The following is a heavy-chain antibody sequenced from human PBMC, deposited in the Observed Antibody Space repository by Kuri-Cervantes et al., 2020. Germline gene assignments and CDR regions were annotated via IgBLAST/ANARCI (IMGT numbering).Heavy chain of an antibody. CDR1: GGTFSSYA. D-gene: IGHD3-10*01. J-gene: IGHJ4*02. CDR2: IIPIFGTA. V-gene: IGHV1-69*13. CDR3: ARGENYYGSGD. Sequence: SVKVSCKASGGTFSSYAISWVRQAPGQGLEWMGGIIPIFGTANYAQKFQGRVTITADESTSTAYMELRSLRSDDTAVYYCARGENYYGSGDWGQGTLVTVSS.